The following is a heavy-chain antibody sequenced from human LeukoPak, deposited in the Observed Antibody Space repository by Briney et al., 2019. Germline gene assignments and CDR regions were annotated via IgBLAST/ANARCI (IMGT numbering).Heavy chain of an antibody. J-gene: IGHJ2*01. V-gene: IGHV3-53*01. CDR1: GFTVSTNY. D-gene: IGHD3-3*02. CDR3: ARVGDHFHWNLDL. CDR2: IYSGATT. Sequence: GGSLRLSCAASGFTVSTNYMNWVRQAPGKGLEWVSIIYSGATTYYADSVKGRFTISRDTFKNTVSLQMNSLRAEDTAVYFCARVGDHFHWNLDLWGRGTLVTVSS.